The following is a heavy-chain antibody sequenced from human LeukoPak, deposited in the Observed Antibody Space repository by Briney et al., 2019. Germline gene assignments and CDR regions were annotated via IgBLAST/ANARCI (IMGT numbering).Heavy chain of an antibody. CDR1: GFTFA. CDR3: AKDLRVAAAGRPGY. Sequence: GGSLRLSCAASGFTFAMSWVRQAPGKGLEWVSAISGSGGSTYYADSVKGRFTISRDNSKNTLYLQMNSLRAEDTAVYYCAKDLRVAAAGRPGYWGQGTLVTVSS. V-gene: IGHV3-23*01. D-gene: IGHD6-13*01. J-gene: IGHJ4*02. CDR2: ISGSGGST.